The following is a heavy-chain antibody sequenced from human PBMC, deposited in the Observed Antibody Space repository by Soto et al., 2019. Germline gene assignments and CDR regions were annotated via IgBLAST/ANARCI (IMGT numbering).Heavy chain of an antibody. Sequence: SETLSLTCTVSGASISSSYWSWIRQSPERGLEWIAYVYHTGATNYNPSLKSRVTISLDTSKGQFSLNLTSLTTADTAVYFCARGGNRYSNVASGVSGFDFWGQGSLVTASS. CDR1: GASISSSY. CDR2: VYHTGAT. CDR3: ARGGNRYSNVASGVSGFDF. J-gene: IGHJ4*02. D-gene: IGHD5-12*01. V-gene: IGHV4-59*01.